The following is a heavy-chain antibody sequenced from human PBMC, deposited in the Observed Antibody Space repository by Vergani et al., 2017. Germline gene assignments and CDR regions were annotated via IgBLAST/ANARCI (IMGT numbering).Heavy chain of an antibody. CDR3: ARDSSSWYDYYYGMDV. CDR1: GGTFSSYT. J-gene: IGHJ6*02. D-gene: IGHD6-13*01. CDR2: IIPSLGIA. V-gene: IGHV1-69*08. Sequence: QVQLVQSGAEVKKPGSSVKVSCKASGGTFSSYTISWVRQAPGQGLEWMGTIIPSLGIAHYAQKFQGRVTITAHKSTSTAYMELSSLRSEDTAVYYCARDSSSWYDYYYGMDVWGQGP.